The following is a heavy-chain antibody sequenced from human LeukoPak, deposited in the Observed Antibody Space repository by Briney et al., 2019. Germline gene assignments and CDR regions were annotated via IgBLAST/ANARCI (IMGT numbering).Heavy chain of an antibody. CDR2: INPNSGGT. CDR3: ARDLKRTRYSSSWSVGLYYGMDV. J-gene: IGHJ6*02. V-gene: IGHV1-2*04. D-gene: IGHD6-13*01. Sequence: ASVKVSCKASGYTFTGYYMHWVRQAPGQGLEWMGWINPNSGGTNYAQKFQGWVTMTRDTSISTAYMELSRLRSDDTAVYYCARDLKRTRYSSSWSVGLYYGMDVWGQGTTVTVSS. CDR1: GYTFTGYY.